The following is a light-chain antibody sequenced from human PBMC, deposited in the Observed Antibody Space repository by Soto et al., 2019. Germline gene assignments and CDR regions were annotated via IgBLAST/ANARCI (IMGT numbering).Light chain of an antibody. CDR2: GAS. J-gene: IGKJ1*01. CDR3: QQYNNWPRT. V-gene: IGKV3-15*01. Sequence: EIVMTQSPATLSVSPGERATLSCRASQSVSSNLVWYQQKPGQAPRRLIYGASTRATGIPARFSGSGSGTEFTLTISSLQSEDFAVYYCQQYNNWPRTCGQGTKVEIK. CDR1: QSVSSN.